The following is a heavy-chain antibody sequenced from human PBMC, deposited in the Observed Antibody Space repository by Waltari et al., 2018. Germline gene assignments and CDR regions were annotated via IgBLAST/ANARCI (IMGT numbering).Heavy chain of an antibody. Sequence: QVQLVESGGGLVKPGGSLRLSCAASGFSFSDFYMSWFRQAPGKGLEWVAYMRSSGSTIHYADSGKGRFTISRDNAKKSLYLQMKSLRVEDTAVYYCARDGCYYSMPPFDYWGQGILVTVSP. CDR3: ARDGCYYSMPPFDY. V-gene: IGHV3-11*01. CDR1: GFSFSDFY. CDR2: MRSSGSTI. J-gene: IGHJ4*02. D-gene: IGHD3-10*01.